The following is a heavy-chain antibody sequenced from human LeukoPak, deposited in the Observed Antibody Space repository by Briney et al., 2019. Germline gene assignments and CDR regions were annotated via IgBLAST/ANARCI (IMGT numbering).Heavy chain of an antibody. Sequence: ASVRVSCKASGYTFTGYYMHWVRQAPGQGLEWMGRINPNSGGTNYAQKFQGRFTMTRDTSISTAYMELSRLRSDDTAVYYCARAGRLRLGELSPGDYWGQGTLVTVSS. CDR1: GYTFTGYY. D-gene: IGHD3-16*02. V-gene: IGHV1-2*06. CDR2: INPNSGGT. J-gene: IGHJ4*02. CDR3: ARAGRLRLGELSPGDY.